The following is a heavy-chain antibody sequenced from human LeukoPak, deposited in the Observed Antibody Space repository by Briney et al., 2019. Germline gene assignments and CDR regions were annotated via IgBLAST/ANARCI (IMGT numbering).Heavy chain of an antibody. CDR3: AKYPGGFTGIVNYYHMDA. Sequence: RSGGSLRLSCAASGFTFSSYAMSWVRQAPGKGLEWVSAISGSGGSTYYADSVKGRFTISRDNSKNTLFLQMNSLRPEDTALYYCAKYPGGFTGIVNYYHMDAWGKGTTVTVSS. CDR2: ISGSGGST. V-gene: IGHV3-23*01. J-gene: IGHJ6*03. CDR1: GFTFSSYA. D-gene: IGHD1-26*01.